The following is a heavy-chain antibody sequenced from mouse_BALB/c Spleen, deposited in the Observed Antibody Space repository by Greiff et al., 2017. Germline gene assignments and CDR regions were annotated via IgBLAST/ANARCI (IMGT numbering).Heavy chain of an antibody. CDR2: IDPANGNT. Sequence: VQLQQSGAELVKPGASVKLSCTASGFNIKDTYMHWVKQRPEQGLEWIGRIDPANGNTKYDPKFQGKATITADTSSNTAYLQLSSLTSEDTAVYYCASHILPTRGYLDYWGQGTTLTVSS. CDR3: ASHILPTRGYLDY. CDR1: GFNIKDTY. D-gene: IGHD1-1*01. V-gene: IGHV14-3*02. J-gene: IGHJ2*01.